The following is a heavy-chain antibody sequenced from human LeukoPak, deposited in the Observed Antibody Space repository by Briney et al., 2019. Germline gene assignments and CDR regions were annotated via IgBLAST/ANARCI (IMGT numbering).Heavy chain of an antibody. CDR2: IYYSGST. Sequence: GSLRLSCAGSGLSLRDYYMNWIRQPPGKGLEWIGSIYYSGSTYYDPSLKSRVTISVDTSKNQFSLKLSSVTAADTAVYYCARPKYSSGWPYYFDYWGQGTLVTVSS. D-gene: IGHD6-19*01. CDR1: GLSLRDYY. V-gene: IGHV4-39*01. CDR3: ARPKYSSGWPYYFDY. J-gene: IGHJ4*02.